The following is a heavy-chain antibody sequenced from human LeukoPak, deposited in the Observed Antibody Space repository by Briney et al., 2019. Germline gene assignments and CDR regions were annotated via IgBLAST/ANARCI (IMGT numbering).Heavy chain of an antibody. CDR1: GFTFRNFG. J-gene: IGHJ4*02. D-gene: IGHD2-8*02. V-gene: IGHV3-30*02. Sequence: GGSLRLSCAASGFTFRNFGMHWVRQAPGKGLERVAFIRFDGRYEYYVDSLKGRFTISTDNPKNTVYLQMNGLTSEDTALHDCXKXKSQVGVDXASTLVDHWGQGTLVIVSS. CDR2: IRFDGRYE. CDR3: XKXKSQVGVDXASTLVDH.